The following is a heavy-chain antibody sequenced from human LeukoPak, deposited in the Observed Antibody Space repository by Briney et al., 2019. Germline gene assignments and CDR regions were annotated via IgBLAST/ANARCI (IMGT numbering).Heavy chain of an antibody. CDR1: GYTFTNYG. V-gene: IGHV1-18*01. D-gene: IGHD6-13*01. CDR2: ISGYNGDT. CDR3: ARGGSSWPAEYFQH. J-gene: IGHJ1*01. Sequence: ASVKVSCKASGYTFTNYGINWVRQAPGQGLEWMGWISGYNGDTKYAQKLQDRVTMTTDTSTSTAYMELRSLRSVDTAVYFCARGGSSWPAEYFQHWGQGTLATVSS.